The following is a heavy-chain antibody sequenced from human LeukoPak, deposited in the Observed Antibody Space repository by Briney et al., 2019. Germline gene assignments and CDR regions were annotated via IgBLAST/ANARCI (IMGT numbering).Heavy chain of an antibody. J-gene: IGHJ4*02. Sequence: GGSLRLSCAASGFTFSSYEMNWVRQAPGKGLEWVSYISSSGSTIYYADSVKGRFTISRDNSKNTLYLQMNSLRAEDTAVYYCARDVDGVYYYDSSGYRGAFDYWGQGTLVTVSS. CDR1: GFTFSSYE. D-gene: IGHD3-22*01. CDR2: ISSSGSTI. CDR3: ARDVDGVYYYDSSGYRGAFDY. V-gene: IGHV3-48*03.